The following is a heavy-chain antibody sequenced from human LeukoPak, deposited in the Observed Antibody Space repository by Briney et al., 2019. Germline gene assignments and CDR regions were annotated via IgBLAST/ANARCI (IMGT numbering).Heavy chain of an antibody. CDR3: AREGDETAMIDY. CDR2: INPNSGGT. Sequence: GASVKVSCKASGYTFTGYYMHWARQAPGQGLEWMGWINPNSGGTNYAQKFQGWVTMTRDTSISTAYMELSRLRSDDTAVYYCAREGDETAMIDYWGQGTLVTVSS. J-gene: IGHJ4*02. V-gene: IGHV1-2*04. D-gene: IGHD5-18*01. CDR1: GYTFTGYY.